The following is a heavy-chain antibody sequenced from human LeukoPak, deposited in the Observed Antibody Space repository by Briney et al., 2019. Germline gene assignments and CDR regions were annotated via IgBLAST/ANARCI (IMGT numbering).Heavy chain of an antibody. D-gene: IGHD1-26*01. CDR1: GYTFTSYA. CDR2: INAGNGNT. Sequence: ASVKVSCKASGYTFTSYAMHWARQAPGQRLEWMGWINAGNGNTKYSQKFQGRVTMTRDTSTSTVYMELSSLRSEDTAVYYCARVGGSSYGAFDIWGQGTMVTVSS. J-gene: IGHJ3*02. CDR3: ARVGGSSYGAFDI. V-gene: IGHV1-3*01.